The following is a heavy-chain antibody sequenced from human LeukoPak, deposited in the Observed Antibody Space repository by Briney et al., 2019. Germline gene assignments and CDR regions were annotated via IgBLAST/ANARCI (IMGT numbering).Heavy chain of an antibody. CDR2: IYDSGAT. CDR3: ARPVAGGYWSFGY. D-gene: IGHD1-1*01. J-gene: IGHJ4*02. Sequence: PGGSLRLSCAASGFAVSSIYMEWVRQAPEKGLEWVSLIYDSGATTYADSVKGRFTISRDSSKNTLSLQMNNLRAEDTAVYYCARPVAGGYWSFGYWGQGVLVTVST. V-gene: IGHV3-53*01. CDR1: GFAVSSIY.